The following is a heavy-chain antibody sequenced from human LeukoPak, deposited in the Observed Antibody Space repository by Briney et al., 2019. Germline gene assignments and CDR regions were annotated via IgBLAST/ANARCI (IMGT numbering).Heavy chain of an antibody. Sequence: GALRLSCAASGFTFSSYAMHWVRQAPGKGLEWVAVISYDGSNKYYADSVKGRFTISRDNSKNTLYLQMNSLRAEDTAVYYCPRDRRIFGVVNNFDYWGQGTPVTVSS. V-gene: IGHV3-30*01. CDR3: PRDRRIFGVVNNFDY. J-gene: IGHJ4*02. CDR1: GFTFSSYA. D-gene: IGHD3-3*01. CDR2: ISYDGSNK.